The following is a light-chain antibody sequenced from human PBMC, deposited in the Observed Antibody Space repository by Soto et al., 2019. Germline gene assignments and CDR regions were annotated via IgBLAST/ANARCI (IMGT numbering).Light chain of an antibody. J-gene: IGLJ3*02. CDR1: SYNIGKNF. CDR3: AAWDDSLSAGV. V-gene: IGLV1-47*01. CDR2: KTN. Sequence: QSVLTQPPSASGTPGQRVTISCSGGSYNIGKNFVYWYQQRPGTAPKLLIFKTNARPSGVPDRFSGSNSGSSASLTISGLRSEDEADYFCAAWDDSLSAGVFGGGTKVTVL.